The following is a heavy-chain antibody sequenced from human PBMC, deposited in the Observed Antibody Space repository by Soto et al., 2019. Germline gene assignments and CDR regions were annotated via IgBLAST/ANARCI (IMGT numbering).Heavy chain of an antibody. CDR3: AREVDFWSGYRPMDV. D-gene: IGHD3-3*01. CDR1: GGSISRYY. CDR2: VYYSGTT. Sequence: SQARSLTYSVSGGSISRYYWSWIRQSPGMGLEWIGYVYYSGTTNYNPSLKSRVTISVDTSNNQFFLKMNSVTAADTAVYYCAREVDFWSGYRPMDVWGQGTTVT. J-gene: IGHJ6*02. V-gene: IGHV4-59*01.